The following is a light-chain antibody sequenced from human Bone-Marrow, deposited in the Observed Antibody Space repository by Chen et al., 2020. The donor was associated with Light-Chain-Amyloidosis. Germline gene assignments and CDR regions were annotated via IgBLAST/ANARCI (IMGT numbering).Light chain of an antibody. CDR3: QVWDRSSDRPV. Sequence: YVLTQPSSVSVAPGQTATIACGGNNIGSTSVHWYPQTPGQAPLLVVYDDSDRPSGTPERLSGSNSGNTAPLTISRVEAGDEADYYCQVWDRSSDRPVFGGGTKLTVL. CDR2: DDS. V-gene: IGLV3-21*02. J-gene: IGLJ3*02. CDR1: NIGSTS.